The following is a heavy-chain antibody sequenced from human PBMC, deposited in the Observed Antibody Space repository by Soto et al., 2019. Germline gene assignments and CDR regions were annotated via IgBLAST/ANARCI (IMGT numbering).Heavy chain of an antibody. Sequence: GGSLRLSCAASGFTFSTSEMNWVRQAPGKGLEWVSYISSSGSVIYYADSVKGRFTVSRDNAKNLLYLQMNSLRVEDTAVYYCASGRTYSNYVWYYYYYGMDVWGQGTTVTVSS. CDR3: ASGRTYSNYVWYYYYYGMDV. D-gene: IGHD4-4*01. CDR2: ISSSGSVI. CDR1: GFTFSTSE. V-gene: IGHV3-48*03. J-gene: IGHJ6*02.